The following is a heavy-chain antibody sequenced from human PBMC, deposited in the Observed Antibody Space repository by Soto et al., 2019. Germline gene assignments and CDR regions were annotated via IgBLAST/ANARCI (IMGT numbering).Heavy chain of an antibody. CDR1: GFSFSDSW. Sequence: AGGSLRLSCAASGFSFSDSWMDWVRQAPGKGPEWVAVISYDGSNKYYADSVKGRFTISRDNSKNTLYLQMNSLRAEDTAVYYCAKVRYSSSWYENWFDPWGQGTLVTVSS. CDR2: ISYDGSNK. J-gene: IGHJ5*02. CDR3: AKVRYSSSWYENWFDP. V-gene: IGHV3-30*18. D-gene: IGHD6-13*01.